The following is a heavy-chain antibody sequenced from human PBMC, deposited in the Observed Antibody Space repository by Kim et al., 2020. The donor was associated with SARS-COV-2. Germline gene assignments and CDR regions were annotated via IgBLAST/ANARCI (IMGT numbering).Heavy chain of an antibody. CDR1: GFTFSNYA. Sequence: GGSLRLSCAASGFTFSNYALNWVRQAPGKWLELVSYISSIGSTIYYADSVKGRFTISRDNAKNSLYLQMSSLRAEDTAVYYCATHGGVYYYYGMDVWVQGTTVTVSS. D-gene: IGHD3-16*01. V-gene: IGHV3-48*03. CDR2: ISSIGSTI. CDR3: ATHGGVYYYYGMDV. J-gene: IGHJ6*02.